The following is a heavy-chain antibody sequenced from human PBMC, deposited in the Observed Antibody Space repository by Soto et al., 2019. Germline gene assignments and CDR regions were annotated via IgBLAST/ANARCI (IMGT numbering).Heavy chain of an antibody. CDR2: INRDGSEK. CDR3: ARAPDGSGAYYGFDI. CDR1: GFTFSNYW. J-gene: IGHJ4*02. D-gene: IGHD3-22*01. V-gene: IGHV3-7*03. Sequence: PGGSLRLSCVASGFTFSNYWMSWVRQAPGKGLQWVANINRDGSEKYYVDSLKGRFTISRDNAENSLYLEMNTLRAEDTAVYYCARAPDGSGAYYGFDIWGQGTPVTVSS.